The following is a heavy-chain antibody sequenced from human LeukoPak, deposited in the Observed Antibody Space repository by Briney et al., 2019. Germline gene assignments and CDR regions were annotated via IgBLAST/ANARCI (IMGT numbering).Heavy chain of an antibody. J-gene: IGHJ6*02. D-gene: IGHD6-19*01. CDR3: ARPVAVAGYYYYYGMDV. V-gene: IGHV1-8*01. Sequence: WASVTVSCKASGYTFTSYDINWVRQATGQGLEWMGWRNPNSGNTGYAQKFQGRVTMTRNTSISTAYMELSSLRSEDTAVYYCARPVAVAGYYYYYGMDVWGQGTTVTVSS. CDR1: GYTFTSYD. CDR2: RNPNSGNT.